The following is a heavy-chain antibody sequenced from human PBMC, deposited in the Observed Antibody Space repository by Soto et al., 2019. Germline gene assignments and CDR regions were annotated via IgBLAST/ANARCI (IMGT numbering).Heavy chain of an antibody. J-gene: IGHJ4*02. Sequence: EVQLVESGGGLVQPGRSLRLSCAASGFTFDDYAMHWVRQAPGKGLEWVSGISWNSGSIGYADSVKGRFTISRDNAKNSLYLQMNSLRAEDTALYYCAKDMALYCSSTSCYACDYWGKGTLVTVSS. V-gene: IGHV3-9*01. D-gene: IGHD2-2*01. CDR3: AKDMALYCSSTSCYACDY. CDR1: GFTFDDYA. CDR2: ISWNSGSI.